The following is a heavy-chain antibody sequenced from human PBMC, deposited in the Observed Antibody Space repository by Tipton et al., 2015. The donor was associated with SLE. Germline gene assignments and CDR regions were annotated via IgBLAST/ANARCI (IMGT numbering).Heavy chain of an antibody. CDR3: ARDASATGADAAFQI. V-gene: IGHV4-59*11. CDR1: GGSISSHR. D-gene: IGHD6-13*01. J-gene: IGHJ3*02. Sequence: GLVKPSETLSLICSVSGGSISSHRWSWIRQPPGKGLEWIGFMFDSGSTDYNPSLKSRVTISVDTSENQFSLKLRSVTAADTAVYYCARDASATGADAAFQIWGRGTMVIVSS. CDR2: MFDSGST.